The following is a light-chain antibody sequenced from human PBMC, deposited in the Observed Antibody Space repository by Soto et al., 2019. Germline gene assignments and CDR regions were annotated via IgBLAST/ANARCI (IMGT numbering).Light chain of an antibody. V-gene: IGLV2-14*01. CDR2: EVS. J-gene: IGLJ3*02. CDR3: SSYTSSSPWV. Sequence: QSALAQPASVSGSPGQSITISCTGTSSDVGGYNYVSWYQQHPSKAPKLMIYEVSNRPSGVSNRFSGSKSGNTASLTISGLQADDEADYYCSSYTSSSPWVFGGGTKVTVL. CDR1: SSDVGGYNY.